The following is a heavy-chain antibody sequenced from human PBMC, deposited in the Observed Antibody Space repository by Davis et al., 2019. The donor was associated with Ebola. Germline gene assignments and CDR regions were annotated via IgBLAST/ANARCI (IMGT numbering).Heavy chain of an antibody. CDR3: ARVGGLGYCSSTSCYTRYYYYYGMDV. CDR1: GFTFSDYY. Sequence: GESLKISCAASGFTFSDYYMNWIRQAPGRGLEWVSYISSSGDTVYYADSVKGRFTISRDNAKNSLYLQMNSLRAEDTAVYYCARVGGLGYCSSTSCYTRYYYYYGMDVWGQGTTVTVSS. CDR2: ISSSGDTV. D-gene: IGHD2-2*02. J-gene: IGHJ6*02. V-gene: IGHV3-11*01.